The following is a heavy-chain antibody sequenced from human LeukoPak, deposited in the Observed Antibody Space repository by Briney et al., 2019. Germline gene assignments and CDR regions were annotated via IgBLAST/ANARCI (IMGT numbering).Heavy chain of an antibody. CDR2: IRYDGSNK. V-gene: IGHV3-30*02. D-gene: IGHD3-16*01. Sequence: GGSLRLSCAASGFTFSSYGMHWIRQAPGKGLEWVAFIRYDGSNKYYADSVKGRFTISRDNSKNTLYLQMNSLRAEDTAVYYSAEDPVLYCGEGALFSVSS. CDR3: AEDPVLY. CDR1: GFTFSSYG. J-gene: IGHJ4*02.